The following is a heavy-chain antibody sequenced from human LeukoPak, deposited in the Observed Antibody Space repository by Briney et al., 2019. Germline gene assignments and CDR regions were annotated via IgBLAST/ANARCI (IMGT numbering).Heavy chain of an antibody. Sequence: SETLSLTCTVSGGSISSYYWSWIRQPPGKGLEWIGYIYYSGSTNYNPSLKSRVTISVNTSKNQFSLKLSSVTAADTAVYYCARFTYYYGSGSNDAFDIWGQGTMVTVSS. CDR3: ARFTYYYGSGSNDAFDI. J-gene: IGHJ3*02. CDR2: IYYSGST. D-gene: IGHD3-10*01. CDR1: GGSISSYY. V-gene: IGHV4-59*01.